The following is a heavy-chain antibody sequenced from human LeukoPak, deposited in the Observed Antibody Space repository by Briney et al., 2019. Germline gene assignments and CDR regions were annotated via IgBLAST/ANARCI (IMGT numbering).Heavy chain of an antibody. D-gene: IGHD3-9*01. J-gene: IGHJ4*02. CDR3: ARIDFDQRYY. V-gene: IGHV4-39*01. Sequence: PSETLSLTCTVSGGSSSSSNYYWDWIRQPPGKGLEWIGSIYYSGTTYYNPSLKSRVTVSIDTSKKQFSLKVSSVTAADTAVYYCARIDFDQRYYWGQGILVTVSS. CDR2: IYYSGTT. CDR1: GGSSSSSNYY.